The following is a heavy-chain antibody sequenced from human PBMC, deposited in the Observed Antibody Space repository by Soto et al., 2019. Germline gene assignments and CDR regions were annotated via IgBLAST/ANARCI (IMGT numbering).Heavy chain of an antibody. CDR3: ARGRVLRFLEWLSRLFDP. CDR2: INHSGST. V-gene: IGHV4-34*01. J-gene: IGHJ5*02. D-gene: IGHD3-3*01. CDR1: GGSFVGYY. Sequence: KPSETLSLTCAVYGGSFVGYYCSFSRHPPLKWREWIVEINHSGSTNYNPSLKSRVTISVDTSKNQFSLKLSSVTAADTAVYYCARGRVLRFLEWLSRLFDPWGQGTLVTVSS.